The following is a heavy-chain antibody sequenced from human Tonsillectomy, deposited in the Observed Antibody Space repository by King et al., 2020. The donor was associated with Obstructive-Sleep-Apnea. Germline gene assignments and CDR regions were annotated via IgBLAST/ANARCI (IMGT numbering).Heavy chain of an antibody. Sequence: VQLQELGPGLVKTSQTLSLTCTVSGGSISSAAYYWTWIRQHPGKGLEWIGYIYYSGSTYYNPSLKSRVTISVDTSKNQFSLKLSSVTAADTAVYYCARSYCYDSSGPRGGYYFDYWGQGTLVTVSS. V-gene: IGHV4-31*03. CDR1: GGSISSAAYY. D-gene: IGHD3-22*01. J-gene: IGHJ4*02. CDR2: IYYSGST. CDR3: ARSYCYDSSGPRGGYYFDY.